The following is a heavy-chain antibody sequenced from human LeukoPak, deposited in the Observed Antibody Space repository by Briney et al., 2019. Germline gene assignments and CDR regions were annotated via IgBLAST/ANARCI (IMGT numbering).Heavy chain of an antibody. CDR2: IRFDGGDT. CDR3: AKGIDGFDV. V-gene: IGHV3-74*01. CDR1: GLTFNTYW. Sequence: GGSLRLSCAASGLTFNTYWMYWVRQAPGKGLVWVSSIRFDGGDTAYADSAKGRFTISRDNAKNTMFLQMNNLRAEDTAVYYCAKGIDGFDVWGQGTLVTVSS. J-gene: IGHJ3*01.